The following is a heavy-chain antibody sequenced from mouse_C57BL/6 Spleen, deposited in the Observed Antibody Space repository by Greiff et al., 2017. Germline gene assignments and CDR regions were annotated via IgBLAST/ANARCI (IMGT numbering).Heavy chain of an antibody. D-gene: IGHD2-1*01. CDR3: ATIYYGNYRAMDY. V-gene: IGHV1-78*01. Sequence: LVESDAELVKPGASVKISCKVSGYTFTDHTIHWMKQRPEQGLEWIGYIYPRDGSTKYNEKFKGKATLTADKSSSTAYMQLNSLTSEDSAVYFCATIYYGNYRAMDYWGQGTSVTVSS. CDR1: GYTFTDHT. CDR2: IYPRDGST. J-gene: IGHJ4*01.